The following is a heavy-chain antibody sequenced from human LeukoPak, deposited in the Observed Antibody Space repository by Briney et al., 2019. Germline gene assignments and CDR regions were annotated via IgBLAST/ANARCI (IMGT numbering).Heavy chain of an antibody. CDR2: INPDRGGT. V-gene: IGHV1-2*02. Sequence: ASVKVSCKASGFTFTGYYMHWVRQAPGQGLEWMGWINPDRGGTQYAQKFQGRVTMTRDTSISTAYMELSRLRSDDTAVYYCARHGGCSGASCYSWFDPWGQGTLVTVSS. CDR1: GFTFTGYY. CDR3: ARHGGCSGASCYSWFDP. J-gene: IGHJ5*02. D-gene: IGHD2-15*01.